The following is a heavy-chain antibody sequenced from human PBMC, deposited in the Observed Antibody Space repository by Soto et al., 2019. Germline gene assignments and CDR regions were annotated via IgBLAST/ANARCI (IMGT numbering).Heavy chain of an antibody. V-gene: IGHV1-18*01. Sequence: ASVKVSCKASGYTFTSYGISWVRQAPGQGLEWMGWISAYNGNTNYAQKLQGRVTMTTDTSTSTAYMELRSLRSDDTAVYYCARDLRLERREQSSCGYWGQGTLVTVSS. J-gene: IGHJ4*02. D-gene: IGHD1-1*01. CDR3: ARDLRLERREQSSCGY. CDR2: ISAYNGNT. CDR1: GYTFTSYG.